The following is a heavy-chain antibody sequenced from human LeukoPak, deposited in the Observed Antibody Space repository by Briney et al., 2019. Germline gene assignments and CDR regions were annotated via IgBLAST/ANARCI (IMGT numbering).Heavy chain of an antibody. CDR1: GFTFSSYW. D-gene: IGHD3-10*01. Sequence: PGGSLRLSCAASGFTFSSYWMSWVRQAPGKGLEWVANIKQDGSEKYYVDSVKGRFTISKDNAKNSLYLQMNSLRAEDTALYCWARDLRDYYGSGFDYWGQGTLVTVSS. CDR2: IKQDGSEK. J-gene: IGHJ4*02. V-gene: IGHV3-7*01. CDR3: ARDLRDYYGSGFDY.